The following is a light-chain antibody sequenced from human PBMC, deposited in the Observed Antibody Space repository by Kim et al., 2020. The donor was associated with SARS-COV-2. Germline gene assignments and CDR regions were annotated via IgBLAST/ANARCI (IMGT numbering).Light chain of an antibody. CDR3: QSYDSSNQV. CDR2: EDN. V-gene: IGLV6-57*03. Sequence: GKTATTSCTRSSGSIASNYVQWYQQRPGSAPTTVIYEDNQRPSGVPDRFSGSIDSSSNSASLTISGLKTEDEADYYCQSYDSSNQVFGGGTQLTVL. CDR1: SGSIASNY. J-gene: IGLJ3*02.